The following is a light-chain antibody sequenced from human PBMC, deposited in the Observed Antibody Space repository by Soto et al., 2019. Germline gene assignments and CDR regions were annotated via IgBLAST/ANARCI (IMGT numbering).Light chain of an antibody. CDR3: QSYDSSLSGYV. CDR1: SSNIGADYD. Sequence: QSALTQPPSVSGAPGQRVTISCTGSSSNIGADYDVHWYQQLPGTAPKLLIYNNNNRPSGVPDRFSGSKSGTSASLAITGLQAEDEADYYCQSYDSSLSGYVFGTGTKVTVL. V-gene: IGLV1-40*01. CDR2: NNN. J-gene: IGLJ1*01.